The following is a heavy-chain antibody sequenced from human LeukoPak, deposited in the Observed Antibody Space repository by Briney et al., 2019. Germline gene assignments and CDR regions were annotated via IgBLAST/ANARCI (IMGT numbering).Heavy chain of an antibody. J-gene: IGHJ4*02. D-gene: IGHD2-2*01. CDR3: ARPSPDCSSTSCSPV. CDR2: INHSGST. CDR1: GGSFSGYY. Sequence: SETLSLTCAVYGGSFSGYYWSWIRQPPGKGLEWIGEINHSGSTNYNPSLKSRVTISVDTSKNQFSLKLSSVTAADTAMYYCARPSPDCSSTSCSPVWGQGTLVTVSS. V-gene: IGHV4-34*01.